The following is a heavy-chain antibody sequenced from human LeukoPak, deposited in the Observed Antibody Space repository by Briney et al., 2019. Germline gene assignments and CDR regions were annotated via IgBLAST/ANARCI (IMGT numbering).Heavy chain of an antibody. CDR3: ARGGYCSSTSCPGGY. V-gene: IGHV3-30-3*01. Sequence: GRSLRLSCAASGFTFSSYAMHWVRQAPGKGLEWVAVISYDGSNKYYADSVKGRFTISRDNSKNTLYLQMNSLRAEDTAVYYCARGGYCSSTSCPGGYWGQGTLVTVSS. CDR1: GFTFSSYA. J-gene: IGHJ4*02. CDR2: ISYDGSNK. D-gene: IGHD2-2*01.